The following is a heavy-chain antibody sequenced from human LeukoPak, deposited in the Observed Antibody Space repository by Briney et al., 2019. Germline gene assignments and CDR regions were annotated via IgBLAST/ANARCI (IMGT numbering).Heavy chain of an antibody. D-gene: IGHD5-12*01. J-gene: IGHJ6*03. V-gene: IGHV4-38-2*02. Sequence: SETLSLTCTVSGYSISSGYYWGWIRQPPGKGLEWIGSIDHSGSTYYNPSLKSRVTISVDTSKNQFSLKLSSVTAADTAVYYCARYGVNEWLRGLGYYYYYMDVWGKGTTVTVSS. CDR3: ARYGVNEWLRGLGYYYYYMDV. CDR1: GYSISSGYY. CDR2: IDHSGST.